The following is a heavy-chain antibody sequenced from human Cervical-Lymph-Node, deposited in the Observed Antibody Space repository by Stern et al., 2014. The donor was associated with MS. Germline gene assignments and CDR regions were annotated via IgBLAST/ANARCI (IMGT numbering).Heavy chain of an antibody. J-gene: IGHJ3*02. CDR2: KNHRGRYE. CDR1: GYTFTNDY. D-gene: IGHD4-23*01. CDR3: ARRWRDTTAFHI. V-gene: IGHV1-46*01. Sequence: VQLVQSGPEVREPGAAVRLSCKASGYTFTNDYLHWVRQAPGQGLAWMGAKNHRGRYENNEEKFQGRVTMTRDTSTNTVYMEVNSLRYEDTAVDYCARRWRDTTAFHIWGQGTRVTVSS.